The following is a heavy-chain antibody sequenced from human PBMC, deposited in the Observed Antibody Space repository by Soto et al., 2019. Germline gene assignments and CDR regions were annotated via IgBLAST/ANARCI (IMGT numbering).Heavy chain of an antibody. Sequence: QVQLVQSGAEVKKPGASVKVSCKASGYTFTSYYMHWVRQAPGQGLEWMGIINPSGGSTSYAQKFKGRVTMTRDTSTSTVYMELSSLRSADTAVYYCARDQQRIAVAGTRWFDPWGQGTLVTVSS. CDR1: GYTFTSYY. V-gene: IGHV1-46*01. D-gene: IGHD6-19*01. CDR2: INPSGGST. CDR3: ARDQQRIAVAGTRWFDP. J-gene: IGHJ5*02.